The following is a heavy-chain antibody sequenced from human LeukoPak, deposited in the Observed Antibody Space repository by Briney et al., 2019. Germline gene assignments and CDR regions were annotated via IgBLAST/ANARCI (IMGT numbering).Heavy chain of an antibody. V-gene: IGHV3-23*01. Sequence: PGGSLRLSCAASGFTFSSYAMSWVRQAPGKGLEWVSAVSGSGGSTYYADSVKGRFTISRDNSKNTLYLQMNSLRADDTAVYYCASSGYCSSTSCYTPYYYYYMDVWGKGTTVTVSS. CDR3: ASSGYCSSTSCYTPYYYYYMDV. J-gene: IGHJ6*03. CDR1: GFTFSSYA. D-gene: IGHD2-2*02. CDR2: VSGSGGST.